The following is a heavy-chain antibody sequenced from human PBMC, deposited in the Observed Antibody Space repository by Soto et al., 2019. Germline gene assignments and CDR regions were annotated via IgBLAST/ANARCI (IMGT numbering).Heavy chain of an antibody. Sequence: XAVKVSFTASGYTFTNYYVDWVRQAPGQGLEWMGWINPNSGGTNYAQKFQGRVTMTRATSISKAYMGLSRLRSDDTAVYYCAGRESMHVWGQGTTVTVSS. J-gene: IGHJ6*02. CDR2: INPNSGGT. D-gene: IGHD3-10*01. CDR1: GYTFTNYY. CDR3: AGRESMHV. V-gene: IGHV1-2*02.